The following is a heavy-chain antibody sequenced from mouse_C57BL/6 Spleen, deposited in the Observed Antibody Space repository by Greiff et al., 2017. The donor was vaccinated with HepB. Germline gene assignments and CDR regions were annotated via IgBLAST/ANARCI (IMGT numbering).Heavy chain of an antibody. D-gene: IGHD1-1*01. Sequence: EVKVVESGGGLVQPGGSLKLSCAASGFTFSDYYMYWVRQTPEKRLEWVAYISNGGGSTYYPDTVKGRFTISRDNAKNTLYLQMSRLKSEDTAMYYCARHDYYGSSYNFDVWGTGTTVTVSS. V-gene: IGHV5-12*01. J-gene: IGHJ1*03. CDR1: GFTFSDYY. CDR3: ARHDYYGSSYNFDV. CDR2: ISNGGGST.